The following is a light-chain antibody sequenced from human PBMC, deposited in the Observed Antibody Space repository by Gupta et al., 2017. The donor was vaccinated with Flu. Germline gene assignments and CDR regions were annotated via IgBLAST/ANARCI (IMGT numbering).Light chain of an antibody. CDR3: SSYTTINTLKVF. J-gene: IGLJ2*01. CDR2: DVT. V-gene: IGLV2-14*03. Sequence: SALTQPASVSGSPGQSMTIFCTGTTSDVGAYKNVSWSQQHPGTAPKLLIYDVTYRPSVVSNRFSRSTSGNTATLTISGLQAEDEADYYCSSYTTINTLKVFFGGGTRLTVL. CDR1: TSDVGAYKN.